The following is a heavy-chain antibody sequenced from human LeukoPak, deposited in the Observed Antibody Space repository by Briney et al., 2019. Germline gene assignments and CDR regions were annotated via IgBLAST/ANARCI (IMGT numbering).Heavy chain of an antibody. Sequence: GGSLSLSRAASGFILSSYWMHWVRQAPAKGLVWVSRIYSDGSSTSYADSVKGRFTISRDNAKSTLYLQMNSLRAEETAVYYCARDGAPWYSGSYWLLDYWGQGTLVTVSS. D-gene: IGHD1-26*01. V-gene: IGHV3-74*01. CDR1: GFILSSYW. J-gene: IGHJ4*02. CDR3: ARDGAPWYSGSYWLLDY. CDR2: IYSDGSST.